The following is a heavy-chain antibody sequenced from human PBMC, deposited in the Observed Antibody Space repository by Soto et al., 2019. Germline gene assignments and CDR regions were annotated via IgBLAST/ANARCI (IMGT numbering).Heavy chain of an antibody. CDR3: ARDGGGGPELLWCGPEVPYFDY. CDR1: GFTFSSYA. D-gene: IGHD3-10*01. J-gene: IGHJ4*02. Sequence: QVQLVESGGGVVQPGRSLRLSCAASGFTFSSYAMHWVRQAPGKGLEWVAVISYDGSNKYYADSVKGRFTISRDNSKNRQYLQKNSLRAEDTAVYYWARDGGGGPELLWCGPEVPYFDYWGQGTLVSVSS. V-gene: IGHV3-30-3*01. CDR2: ISYDGSNK.